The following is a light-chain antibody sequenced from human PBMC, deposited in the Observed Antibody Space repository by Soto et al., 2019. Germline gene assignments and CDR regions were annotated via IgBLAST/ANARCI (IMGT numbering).Light chain of an antibody. CDR2: AAS. J-gene: IGKJ2*01. CDR1: QGIRDD. V-gene: IGKV1-6*01. CDR3: LQDYDYPYT. Sequence: AIPMTQSPSSLSASVGDRVTITCRASQGIRDDLAWYQQRPGKAPKLLIYAASNLQSGVPSWFSGSGSGTDFTLIISSLQPEDFATYYCLQDYDYPYTFGQGTKLEIK.